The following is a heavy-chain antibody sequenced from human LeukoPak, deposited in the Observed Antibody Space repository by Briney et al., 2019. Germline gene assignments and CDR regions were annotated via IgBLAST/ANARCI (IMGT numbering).Heavy chain of an antibody. CDR3: ARGHIAAAGKELFDY. CDR1: GYTFTAYY. Sequence: ASVKVSCKASGYTFTAYYMHWVRQAPGQGLEWMGWINPNSGGTNYAQKFQGRVTMTRDTSISTVYMELSRLRSDDTAVYYCARGHIAAAGKELFDYWGQGTLVTVSS. CDR2: INPNSGGT. J-gene: IGHJ4*02. V-gene: IGHV1-2*02. D-gene: IGHD6-13*01.